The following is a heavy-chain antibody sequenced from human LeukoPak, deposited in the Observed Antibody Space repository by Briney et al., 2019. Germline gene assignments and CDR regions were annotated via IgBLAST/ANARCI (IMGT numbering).Heavy chain of an antibody. CDR2: MNPKSGDT. J-gene: IGHJ6*02. CDR3: AKDLGDCSGGSCYSGYYYSGMDV. D-gene: IGHD2-15*01. V-gene: IGHV1-2*02. CDR1: GYTFTNYD. Sequence: GASVKVSCKTSGYTFTNYDINWVRQATGQGLEWMGWMNPKSGDTNYAQKFQGRVTMTRDTSINTAYLDLSRLRSDDTAVYYCAKDLGDCSGGSCYSGYYYSGMDVWGQGTPVTVSS.